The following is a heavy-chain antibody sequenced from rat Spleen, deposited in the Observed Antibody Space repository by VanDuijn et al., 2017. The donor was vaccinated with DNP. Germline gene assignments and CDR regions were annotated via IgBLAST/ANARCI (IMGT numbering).Heavy chain of an antibody. CDR2: ISYSVST. CDR3: ARCRNFFDV. Sequence: QLQESGPGLVKPSQSLSLTCSVTGYSITSNYWGWIRKFPGNKMEWMGYISYSVSTSYNPSLKSRISITRDTSKRQFFLQLNSVITKDTATFSCARCRNFFDVWGQGATVTVSS. V-gene: IGHV3-1*01. CDR1: GYSITSNY. J-gene: IGHJ2*01.